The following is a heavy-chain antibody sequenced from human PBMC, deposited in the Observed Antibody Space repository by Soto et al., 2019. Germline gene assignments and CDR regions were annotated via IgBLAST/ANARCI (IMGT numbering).Heavy chain of an antibody. CDR2: ISYDGSNK. J-gene: IGHJ3*02. Sequence: GGSLRLSCAASGFTFSSYAMHWVRQAPGKGLEWVTVISYDGSNKYYADSVKGRFTISRDNSKNTLYLQMNSMRAEDTAGYYYAREGYATSAFDIWGQGTMVA. D-gene: IGHD2-2*01. CDR3: AREGYATSAFDI. CDR1: GFTFSSYA. V-gene: IGHV3-30*14.